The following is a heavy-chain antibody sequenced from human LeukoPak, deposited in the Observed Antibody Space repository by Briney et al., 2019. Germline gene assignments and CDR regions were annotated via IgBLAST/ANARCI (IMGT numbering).Heavy chain of an antibody. CDR2: IYSGGSA. J-gene: IGHJ4*02. V-gene: IGHV4-59*01. Sequence: SETLSLTCTVSGGSISGYYWSWIRQPPGMGLEWIGNIYSGGSANYNPSIKSRVTISVDTSKNHFSLKMTSMTAADTAVYYCARLAGGSGLDYWGQGTLVTVSS. D-gene: IGHD6-19*01. CDR3: ARLAGGSGLDY. CDR1: GGSISGYY.